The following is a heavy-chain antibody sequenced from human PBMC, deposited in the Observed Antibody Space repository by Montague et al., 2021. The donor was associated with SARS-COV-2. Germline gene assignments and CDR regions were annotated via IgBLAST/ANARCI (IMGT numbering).Heavy chain of an antibody. V-gene: IGHV2-5*02. CDR1: GFSLSTSGVG. J-gene: IGHJ6*02. CDR3: ARGPSDTYYYNGMDV. Sequence: PALVKPTQTLTLTCTFSGFSLSTSGVGVGWIRQPPGKALEWLAHIYWDGDKYYNTPLKSRLTISKDTSKNLVVLTMTNMDPVDTATYYCARGPSDTYYYNGMDVWGRGTTVTVSS. CDR2: IYWDGDK.